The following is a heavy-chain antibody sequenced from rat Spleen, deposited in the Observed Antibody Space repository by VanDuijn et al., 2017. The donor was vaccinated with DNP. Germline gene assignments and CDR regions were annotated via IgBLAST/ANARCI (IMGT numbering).Heavy chain of an antibody. J-gene: IGHJ2*01. CDR1: GYTFSDYY. V-gene: IGHV5-25*01. CDR2: ISPGDGNT. Sequence: EVQLVESGGGLVQPGRSLKLSCAASGYTFSDYYMAWVRQAPTKGLEWVASISPGDGNTYYRDSVKGRFTISRDNAKNTLYLKMDSLRSEDTATYYCARPDYWGQGVMVTVSS. CDR3: ARPDY.